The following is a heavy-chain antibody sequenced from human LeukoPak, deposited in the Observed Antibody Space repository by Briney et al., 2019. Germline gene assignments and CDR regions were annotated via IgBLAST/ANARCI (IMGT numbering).Heavy chain of an antibody. CDR1: GFTLSDYY. CDR2: ISSSGSTI. Sequence: GGSLRLSCAASGFTLSDYYMSWIRQAPGKGLEWVSYISSSGSTIYYADSVKGRFAISRDNAKNSLYLQMTSLRAEDTAVYYCARDASYSSSWDFDYWGQGTLVTVSS. V-gene: IGHV3-11*04. D-gene: IGHD6-13*01. CDR3: ARDASYSSSWDFDY. J-gene: IGHJ4*02.